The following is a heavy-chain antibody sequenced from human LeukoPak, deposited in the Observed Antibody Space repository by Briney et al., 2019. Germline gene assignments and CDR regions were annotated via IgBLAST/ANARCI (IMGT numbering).Heavy chain of an antibody. CDR1: GFTFSSYG. Sequence: GGSLRLSCAASGFTFSSYGMHWVRQARGKGLEWVAVISYDGSNKYYADSVKGRFTISRDNSKNTLYLQMSSLRAEDTAVYYCAKDPYGDYVSGNWFDPWGQGTLVTVSS. D-gene: IGHD4-17*01. V-gene: IGHV3-30*18. CDR2: ISYDGSNK. J-gene: IGHJ5*02. CDR3: AKDPYGDYVSGNWFDP.